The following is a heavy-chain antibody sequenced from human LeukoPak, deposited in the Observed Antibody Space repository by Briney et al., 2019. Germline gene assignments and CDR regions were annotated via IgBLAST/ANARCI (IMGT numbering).Heavy chain of an antibody. CDR1: GGSISSYY. V-gene: IGHV4-59*08. CDR2: IYYSGST. CDR3: ARIRGYCSRGSCYHVDY. J-gene: IGHJ4*02. Sequence: SETLSLTCTVSGGSISSYYWSWIRQPPGKGLEWIGYIYYSGSTNYNPSLKSRVTISVDTSKNQFSLKLSSVTAADTAVYFCARIRGYCSRGSCYHVDYWGQGTLVIVSS. D-gene: IGHD2-15*01.